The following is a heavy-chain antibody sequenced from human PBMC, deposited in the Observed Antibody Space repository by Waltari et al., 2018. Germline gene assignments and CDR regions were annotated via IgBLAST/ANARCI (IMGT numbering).Heavy chain of an antibody. D-gene: IGHD6-13*01. J-gene: IGHJ4*02. CDR3: ARSAAAYYFDY. CDR1: GGSFSGYY. V-gene: IGHV4-34*01. CDR2: INHSGST. Sequence: QVQLQQWGAGLLKPSETLSLTCAVYGGSFSGYYWSWIRQPPGKGLEWIGEINHSGSTNYNPSLKSRVTISVDTSKNQFSLKLSSLRSEDTAVYYCARSAAAYYFDYWGQGTLVTVSS.